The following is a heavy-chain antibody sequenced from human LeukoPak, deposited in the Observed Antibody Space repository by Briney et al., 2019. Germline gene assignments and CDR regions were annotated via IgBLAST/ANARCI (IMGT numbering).Heavy chain of an antibody. CDR3: ARESGSNARDY. J-gene: IGHJ4*02. CDR1: GFTFSSYS. Sequence: GGSLRLSCAASGFTFSSYSMNWVRQAPGKGLEWVSSISSSSYIYYADSVKGRFTISRDSAKNSLYLQMNSLRAEDTAVYYCARESGSNARDYWGQGTLVTVSS. D-gene: IGHD5-12*01. V-gene: IGHV3-21*01. CDR2: ISSSSYI.